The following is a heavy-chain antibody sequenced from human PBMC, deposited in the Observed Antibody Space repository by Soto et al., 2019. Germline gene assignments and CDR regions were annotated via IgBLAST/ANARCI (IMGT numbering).Heavy chain of an antibody. D-gene: IGHD2-21*02. Sequence: QVQLVQSGAEVKKPGSSVKVSCKASGGTFSSYAISWVRQAPGQGLEWMGGIIPIFGTANYAQKFQGRVTITADESTSTAYMERSSVRSEDTAVYYCARAGGGGDFTNWFDPWGQGTLVTVSS. J-gene: IGHJ5*02. CDR3: ARAGGGGDFTNWFDP. V-gene: IGHV1-69*12. CDR1: GGTFSSYA. CDR2: IIPIFGTA.